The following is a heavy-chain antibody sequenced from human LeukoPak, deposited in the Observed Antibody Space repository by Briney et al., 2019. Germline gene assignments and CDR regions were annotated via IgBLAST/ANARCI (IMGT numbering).Heavy chain of an antibody. CDR2: INHSGST. D-gene: IGHD3-9*01. CDR1: GGSFSGYY. CDR3: ASLRHIRYFDWLLYPPFDY. Sequence: SETLSLTCAVYGGSFSGYYWSWIRQPPGKGLEWIEEINHSGSTNYNPSLKSRVTISVDTSKNQFSLKLSSVTAADTAVYYCASLRHIRYFDWLLYPPFDYWGQGTLVTVSS. J-gene: IGHJ4*02. V-gene: IGHV4-34*01.